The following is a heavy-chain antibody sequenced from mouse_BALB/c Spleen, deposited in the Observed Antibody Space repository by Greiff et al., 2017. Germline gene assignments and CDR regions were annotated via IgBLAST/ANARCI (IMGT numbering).Heavy chain of an antibody. CDR1: GYTFTSYW. CDR2: IYPGNSDT. CDR3: TRESRYHFDY. J-gene: IGHJ2*01. Sequence: VQLQQSGAELARPGASVKLSCKASGYTFTSYWMQWVKQRPGQGLEWIGAIYPGNSDTSYNQKFKGKAKLTAVTSASTAYMELSSLTNEDSAVYYCTRESRYHFDYWGQGTTLTVSS. V-gene: IGHV1-5*01.